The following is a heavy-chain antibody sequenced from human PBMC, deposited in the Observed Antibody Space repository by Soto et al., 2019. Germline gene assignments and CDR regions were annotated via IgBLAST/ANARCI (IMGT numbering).Heavy chain of an antibody. Sequence: EVQLVESGGGLVQPGGSLRLSCAVSGFTVRNNYMCWVRQAPEKGLEWISVTYSGGNTYYADSVKVRFTISRDNSKNTLYRQMNSLRVDDTAVYYCARGGGAYCGNDCIRAVDIWGQGTMVTVSS. CDR3: ARGGGAYCGNDCIRAVDI. D-gene: IGHD2-21*02. CDR1: GFTVRNNY. V-gene: IGHV3-66*01. CDR2: TYSGGNT. J-gene: IGHJ3*02.